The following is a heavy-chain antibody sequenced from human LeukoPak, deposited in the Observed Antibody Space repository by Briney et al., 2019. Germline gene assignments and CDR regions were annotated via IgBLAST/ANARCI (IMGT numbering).Heavy chain of an antibody. D-gene: IGHD6-19*01. J-gene: IGHJ4*02. CDR2: IWYDGSNK. CDR1: GFTFSSYG. CDR3: ARVGYSSGWYNYFDY. V-gene: IGHV3-33*01. Sequence: QPGGSLRLSCAASGFTFSSYGMHWVRQAPGKGLEWVAVIWYDGSNKYYADSVKGRFAISRDNSKNTLYLQMNSLRAEDTAVYYCARVGYSSGWYNYFDYWGQGTLVTVSS.